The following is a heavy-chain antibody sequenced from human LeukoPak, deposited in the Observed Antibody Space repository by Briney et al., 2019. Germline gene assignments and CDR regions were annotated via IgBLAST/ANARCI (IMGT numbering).Heavy chain of an antibody. CDR1: GFPFTNNP. CDR2: IKQDGSEN. J-gene: IGHJ4*02. D-gene: IGHD2-2*01. V-gene: IGHV3-7*01. Sequence: PGGSLRLSCVVSGFPFTNNPMNWVRQAPGKGLEWVAGIKQDGSENYYMDSVKGRFTISRDNSRNSLYLQMNSLRAEDTAVYFCARERYCTSATCYVGVPFDSWGQGTLVTVSS. CDR3: ARERYCTSATCYVGVPFDS.